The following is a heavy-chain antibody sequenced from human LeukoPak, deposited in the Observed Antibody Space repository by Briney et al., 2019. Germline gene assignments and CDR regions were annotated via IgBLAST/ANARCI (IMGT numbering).Heavy chain of an antibody. J-gene: IGHJ4*02. D-gene: IGHD3-10*01. CDR2: IRSKAYGGTT. Sequence: LSLTCAVYGGSFSGYYWSWVRQAPGKGLEWVGFIRSKAYGGTTEYAASVKGRFTISRDDSKSIAYLQMNSLKTEDTAVYYCTRALRVAFGGPGFYYFDYWGQGTLVTVSS. CDR1: GGSFSGYY. CDR3: TRALRVAFGGPGFYYFDY. V-gene: IGHV3-49*04.